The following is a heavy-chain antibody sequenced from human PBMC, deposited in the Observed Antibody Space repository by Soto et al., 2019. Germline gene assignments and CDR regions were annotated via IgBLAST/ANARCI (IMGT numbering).Heavy chain of an antibody. CDR2: MNPNSGNT. V-gene: IGHV1-8*01. D-gene: IGHD3-3*01. J-gene: IGHJ4*02. Sequence: ASVKVSCKASGYTFTRYDINWVRQATGQGLEWMGWMNPNSGNTGYAQKFQGRVTMTRNTSISTAYMELSSLRSEDTAVYYCARGLIYDFWSGYFPFDYWGQGTLVTVSS. CDR3: ARGLIYDFWSGYFPFDY. CDR1: GYTFTRYD.